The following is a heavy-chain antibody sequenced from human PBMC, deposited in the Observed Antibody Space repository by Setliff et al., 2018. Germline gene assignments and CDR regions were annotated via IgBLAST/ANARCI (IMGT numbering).Heavy chain of an antibody. J-gene: IGHJ4*02. CDR2: IKYDGTT. D-gene: IGHD3-3*01. CDR3: RFWSGYYKNDY. V-gene: IGHV4-59*01. CDR1: SGSIINYY. Sequence: SETLSLTCTVSSGSIINYYWSWIRQPPGRPLEWIGYIKYDGTTDYNPSLDSRVTMSVDTSKNQFSLKLKSVTAADMAVYYCRFWSGYYKNDYWAQGTLVTVS.